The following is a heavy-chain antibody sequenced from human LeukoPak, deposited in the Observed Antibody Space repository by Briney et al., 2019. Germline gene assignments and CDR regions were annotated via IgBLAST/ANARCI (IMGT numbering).Heavy chain of an antibody. D-gene: IGHD3-10*01. Sequence: ASVKVSCKASGYTFPSYEINWVRPPTAQGLEWMGWMNPNSGNPGYAQKFQGRVTMTRNTPISTAYMELSSLRSEDTAVYYCARAQRGFGELLILLGYYYGMDVWGQGTTVTVSS. CDR1: GYTFPSYE. J-gene: IGHJ6*02. CDR2: MNPNSGNP. V-gene: IGHV1-8*01. CDR3: ARAQRGFGELLILLGYYYGMDV.